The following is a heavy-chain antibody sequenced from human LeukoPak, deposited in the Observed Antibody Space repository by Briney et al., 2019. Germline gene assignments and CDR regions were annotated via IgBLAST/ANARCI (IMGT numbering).Heavy chain of an antibody. CDR1: GGSISSYY. J-gene: IGHJ6*03. Sequence: SSETLSLTCAVSGGSISSYYWSWIRQPPGKGLEWIGYIYYSGSTNYNPPLKSRISISVDTSKNQFSLKLSSVTAADTAVYYCARTTEGGYTYNYFYYYYMDVWGKGTTVTISS. V-gene: IGHV4-59*01. D-gene: IGHD5-18*01. CDR3: ARTTEGGYTYNYFYYYYMDV. CDR2: IYYSGST.